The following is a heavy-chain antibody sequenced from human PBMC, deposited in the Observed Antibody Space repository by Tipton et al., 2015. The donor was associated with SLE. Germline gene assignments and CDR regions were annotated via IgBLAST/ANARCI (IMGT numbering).Heavy chain of an antibody. D-gene: IGHD3-22*01. V-gene: IGHV4-61*01. Sequence: TLSLTCTVSGGPVSSGSYYWSWIRQPPGKGLEWIGYIYYSGSTNYNPSLKSRVTISVDTSKNQFSLKLSSVTAADTAVYYCAREAPTYYYDSSGYSSYYYYYMDVWGKGTTVTVSS. CDR2: IYYSGST. CDR3: AREAPTYYYDSSGYSSYYYYYMDV. J-gene: IGHJ6*03. CDR1: GGPVSSGSYY.